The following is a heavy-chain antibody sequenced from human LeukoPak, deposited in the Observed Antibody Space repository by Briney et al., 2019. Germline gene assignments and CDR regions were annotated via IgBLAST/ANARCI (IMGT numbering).Heavy chain of an antibody. CDR2: ITDSGDNT. D-gene: IGHD6-6*01. CDR1: GFTFSTYA. V-gene: IGHV3-23*01. J-gene: IGHJ4*02. Sequence: GGSLRLSCVASGFTFSTYAMTWVRQAPGKGLEWVSSITDSGDNTYYADSVKGRFTISRDNSKNTLYLQVDSLRAEDTAIYYCATYSRSLFRHFDFWGQGTLVTVSS. CDR3: ATYSRSLFRHFDF.